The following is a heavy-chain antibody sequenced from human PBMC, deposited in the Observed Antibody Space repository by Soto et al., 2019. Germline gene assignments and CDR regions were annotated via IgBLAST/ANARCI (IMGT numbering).Heavy chain of an antibody. CDR2: IFYSGST. D-gene: IGHD5-18*01. J-gene: IGHJ6*02. Sequence: SETLSLTCTVSGGSISSSSYYWGWIRQPPGKGLEWIGSIFYSGSTYYNPSLKSRVTISVDTSKNQFSLKLSSVTAADTAMYYCVCIFSGGYSYGFYYDGKDVWLQGTPVTVS. CDR3: VCIFSGGYSYGFYYDGKDV. CDR1: GGSISSSSYY. V-gene: IGHV4-39*01.